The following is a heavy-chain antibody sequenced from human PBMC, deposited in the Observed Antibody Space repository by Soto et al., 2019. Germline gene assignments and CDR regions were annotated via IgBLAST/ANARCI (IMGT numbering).Heavy chain of an antibody. CDR1: GGSVSSGSYY. CDR3: ARSPPLDMIPVAGTFDY. Sequence: QVQLQESGPGLVKPSETLSLTCTVSGGSVSSGSYYWSWIRQPPGKGLEWIGYIYYSGSTNYNPSLKSRVTISVDTSKNQFSLKLSSVTAADTAVYYCARSPPLDMIPVAGTFDYWGQGTLVTVSS. CDR2: IYYSGST. J-gene: IGHJ4*02. V-gene: IGHV4-61*01. D-gene: IGHD6-19*01.